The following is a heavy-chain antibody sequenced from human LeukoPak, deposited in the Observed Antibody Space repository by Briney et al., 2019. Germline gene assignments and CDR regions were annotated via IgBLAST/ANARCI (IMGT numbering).Heavy chain of an antibody. J-gene: IGHJ5*02. CDR1: GFPFSSYA. Sequence: GGSLRLSCAASGFPFSSYAMSWVRQAPWKGLEWVSAISGSGGSTYYADSVKGRFTISRDNSKTTLYLQMNSLRAEDTAVYYCAKESSGYSTDHFDPWGQGTLVTASS. CDR3: AKESSGYSTDHFDP. D-gene: IGHD3-3*01. V-gene: IGHV3-23*01. CDR2: ISGSGGST.